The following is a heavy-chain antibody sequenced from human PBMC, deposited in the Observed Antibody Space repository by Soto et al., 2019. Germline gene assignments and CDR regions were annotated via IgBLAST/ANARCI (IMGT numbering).Heavy chain of an antibody. CDR1: GFTFSSYG. Sequence: QVQLVESGGGVVQPGRSLRLSCAASGFTFSSYGMHWVRQAPGKGLEWVAVIWYDGSNKYYADSVKGRFTISRDNSKNTLYLQMNSLRAEATAVYYCARDMYGGIAGAGTASLPWFDPWGQGTLVTVSS. CDR3: ARDMYGGIAGAGTASLPWFDP. V-gene: IGHV3-33*01. J-gene: IGHJ5*02. CDR2: IWYDGSNK. D-gene: IGHD6-19*01.